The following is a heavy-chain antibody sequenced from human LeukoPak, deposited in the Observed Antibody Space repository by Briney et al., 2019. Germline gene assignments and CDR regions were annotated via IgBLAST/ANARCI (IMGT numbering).Heavy chain of an antibody. CDR1: GGSFSGYY. J-gene: IGHJ5*02. CDR3: ARGRGGFDP. Sequence: SETLSLTCAVYGGSFSGYYWSWIRQPPGKGLEWIGEINHSGSANYNPSLKSRVTISVDTSKNQFSLKLSSVTAADTAVYYCARGRGGFDPWGQGTLVTVSS. CDR2: INHSGSA. D-gene: IGHD3-10*01. V-gene: IGHV4-34*01.